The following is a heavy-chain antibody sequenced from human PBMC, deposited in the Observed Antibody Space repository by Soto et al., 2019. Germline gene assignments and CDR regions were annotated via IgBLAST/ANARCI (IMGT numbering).Heavy chain of an antibody. V-gene: IGHV5-51*01. J-gene: IGHJ6*01. CDR2: IDPGDSDT. D-gene: IGHD4-17*01. Sequence: PGEPLKISRKGSRDISTSYWIGWVRQMPGNGLEWMGIIDPGDSDTGYSQPVQGQVTISADKATSTAYRHRSSLQASDRGMYLCARQTVYGDYGYGMDAWGQGRKVTVSS. CDR3: ARQTVYGDYGYGMDA. CDR1: RDISTSYW.